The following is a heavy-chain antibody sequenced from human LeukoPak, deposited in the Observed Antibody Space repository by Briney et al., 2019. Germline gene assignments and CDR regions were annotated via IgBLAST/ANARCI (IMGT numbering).Heavy chain of an antibody. CDR3: ARDRCSGGRCYSLSVGHMDV. CDR2: TSSSDAGT. V-gene: IGHV3-23*01. Sequence: GGSLRLSCAASGFTLSTYAMSWVRQTPGKGLEWVAATSSSDAGTYHADSVKGRFTISRDNAKNSLYLQMNSLRAEDTALYYCARDRCSGGRCYSLSVGHMDVWGKGTTVTVSS. J-gene: IGHJ6*03. D-gene: IGHD2-15*01. CDR1: GFTLSTYA.